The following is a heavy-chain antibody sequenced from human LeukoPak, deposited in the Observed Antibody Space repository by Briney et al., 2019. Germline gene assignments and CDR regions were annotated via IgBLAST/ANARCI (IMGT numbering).Heavy chain of an antibody. Sequence: GRSLRLFCAASGFSFSSYDMHGVRQAPGKGLEWVAIIWYDGSHKYYADSVKGRFTVSRDKSKNTLYLQMNSLRAEDTAVYYCARGLQCGSSWYGATYFDYWGQGTLVTVSS. CDR2: IWYDGSHK. J-gene: IGHJ4*02. CDR1: GFSFSSYD. CDR3: ARGLQCGSSWYGATYFDY. D-gene: IGHD6-13*01. V-gene: IGHV3-33*01.